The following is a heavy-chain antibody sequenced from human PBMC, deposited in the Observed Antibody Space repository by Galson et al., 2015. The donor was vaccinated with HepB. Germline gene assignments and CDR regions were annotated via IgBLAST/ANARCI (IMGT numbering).Heavy chain of an antibody. CDR3: ARRRGRIFGVFADYGMDV. J-gene: IGHJ6*02. V-gene: IGHV3-7*01. CDR1: GFTLTSYW. Sequence: SLRLSCAASGFTLTSYWMNWVRQAPGKGLEWVAIINQDGSEKYYVDSVKGRFTISRNNAKNSVYLQMNSLRAEDTAVYFCARRRGRIFGVFADYGMDVWGPGATVSVSS. CDR2: INQDGSEK. D-gene: IGHD3-3*01.